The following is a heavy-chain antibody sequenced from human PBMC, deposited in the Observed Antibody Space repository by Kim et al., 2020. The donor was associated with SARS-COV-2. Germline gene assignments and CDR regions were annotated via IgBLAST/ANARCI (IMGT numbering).Heavy chain of an antibody. Sequence: GSLRLSCAASGFTFSSYALSWVRQAPGKGLEWVSGLSGSGANTYYADSVKGRFTISRDNSKSMLYLWMTSLKVEDMAMYYCAKGDQTVLYYDRGYDYWGRGTLVTVPS. D-gene: IGHD3-10*02. CDR1: GFTFSSYA. CDR2: LSGSGANT. V-gene: IGHV3-23*01. CDR3: AKGDQTVLYYDRGYDY. J-gene: IGHJ4*02.